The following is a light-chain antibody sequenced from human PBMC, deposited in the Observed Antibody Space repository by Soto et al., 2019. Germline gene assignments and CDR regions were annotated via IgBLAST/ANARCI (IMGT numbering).Light chain of an antibody. CDR1: QGISSY. Sequence: DIQLTQSPSFLSASVGDRVTITCRASQGISSYLAWYQQKPGKAPKLLIYAASTLQSGVPSRFSGSGSGTEFTLTISSLQPEDFATYYCQQHNNYPPITFGQGTRLEIK. J-gene: IGKJ5*01. CDR3: QQHNNYPPIT. V-gene: IGKV1-9*01. CDR2: AAS.